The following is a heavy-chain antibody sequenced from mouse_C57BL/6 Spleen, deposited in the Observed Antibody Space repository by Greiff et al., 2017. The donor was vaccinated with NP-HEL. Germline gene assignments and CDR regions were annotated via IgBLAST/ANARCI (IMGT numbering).Heavy chain of an antibody. V-gene: IGHV3-6*01. D-gene: IGHD1-1*01. J-gene: IGHJ1*03. CDR1: GYSITSGYY. CDR3: ARRYYYGSRNWYFDV. CDR2: ISYDGSN. Sequence: EVQLQESGPGLVKPSQSLSLTCSVTGYSITSGYYWNWIRQFPGNKLEWMGYISYDGSNNYNPSLKNRISITRDTSKNQFFLKLNSVTTEDTATYYCARRYYYGSRNWYFDVWGTGTTVTVSS.